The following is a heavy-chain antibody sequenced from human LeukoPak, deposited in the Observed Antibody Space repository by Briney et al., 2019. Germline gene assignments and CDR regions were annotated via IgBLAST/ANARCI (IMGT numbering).Heavy chain of an antibody. CDR2: INPSGGST. V-gene: IGHV1-46*01. D-gene: IGHD3-10*01. CDR1: GYIFTSYY. J-gene: IGHJ6*03. Sequence: ASVKVSCKASGYIFTSYYMHWVRQAPGQGLEWMGIINPSGGSTSYAQKFQGRVTMTRDTSTSTVYMELSSLRSEDTAVYYCARESGHGSGSYYMSSGDPYYYYYMDVWGKGTTVTVSS. CDR3: ARESGHGSGSYYMSSGDPYYYYYMDV.